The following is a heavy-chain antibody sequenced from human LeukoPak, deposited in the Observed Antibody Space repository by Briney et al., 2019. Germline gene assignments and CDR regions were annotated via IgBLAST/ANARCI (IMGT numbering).Heavy chain of an antibody. J-gene: IGHJ4*02. CDR2: INTDGSRT. Sequence: GGSLRLSCAASGFTFSSYWVHWVRQAPGKGLAWVSRINTDGSRTSYADSVKGRFTISRDNAKNTLYLQMNSLRAEDTAVYYCARDPGYYDFWSGSNNYFDYWGQGTLVTVSS. CDR3: ARDPGYYDFWSGSNNYFDY. V-gene: IGHV3-74*01. D-gene: IGHD3-3*01. CDR1: GFTFSSYW.